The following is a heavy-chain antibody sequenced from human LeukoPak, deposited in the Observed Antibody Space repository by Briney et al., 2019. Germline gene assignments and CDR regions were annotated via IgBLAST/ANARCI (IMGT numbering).Heavy chain of an antibody. CDR2: ISWSSGSI. D-gene: IGHD3-22*01. CDR3: AKDKQGGDYYDSSGSFDY. J-gene: IGHJ4*02. CDR1: GFSFSDHY. Sequence: GGSLRLSCVASGFSFSDHYMEWVRQAPGKGLEWVSGISWSSGSIGYADSVKGRFTISRDNAKNSLYLQMNSLRAEDTALYYCAKDKQGGDYYDSSGSFDYWGQGTLVTVSS. V-gene: IGHV3-9*01.